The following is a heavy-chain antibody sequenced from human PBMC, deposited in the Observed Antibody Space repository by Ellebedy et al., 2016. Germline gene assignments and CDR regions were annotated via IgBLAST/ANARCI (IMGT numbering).Heavy chain of an antibody. CDR1: GGTFSSYA. V-gene: IGHV1-69*04. D-gene: IGHD6-13*01. CDR3: ARRSSSSWYWGY. Sequence: SVKVSXXASGGTFSSYAISWVRQAPGQGLEWMGRIIPILGIANYAQKFQGRVTITRDTSASTAYMELSSLRSDDTAVYYCARRSSSSWYWGYWGQGTLVTVSS. CDR2: IIPILGIA. J-gene: IGHJ4*02.